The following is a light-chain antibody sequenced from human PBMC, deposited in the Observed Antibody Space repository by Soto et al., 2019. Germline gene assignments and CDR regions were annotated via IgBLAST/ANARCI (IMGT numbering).Light chain of an antibody. J-gene: IGKJ2*01. CDR1: QSVSSSY. Sequence: EIVLTQSPATLSLSPGERATLSCRASQSVSSSYLAWYQQKPGQAPSLLIYSASSRATGVPDRFIGSGFGTDFTLTISRLEPEDFAVYYCQQYGSSFRYTFGQGTKLEIK. CDR3: QQYGSSFRYT. V-gene: IGKV3-20*01. CDR2: SAS.